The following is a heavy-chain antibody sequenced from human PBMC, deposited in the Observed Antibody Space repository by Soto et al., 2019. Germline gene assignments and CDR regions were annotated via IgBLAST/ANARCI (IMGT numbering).Heavy chain of an antibody. J-gene: IGHJ5*02. V-gene: IGHV3-7*01. CDR2: IKQDGSEK. CDR1: GLTFSSYW. D-gene: IGHD3-10*01. Sequence: GGSLRLSCAASGLTFSSYWMSWVRQAPGKGLEWVANIKQDGSEKYYVDSVKGRFTISRDNAKNSLYLQTNSLRAEDTAVYYCARDRHYYGWFAPWGQGTLVTVSS. CDR3: ARDRHYYGWFAP.